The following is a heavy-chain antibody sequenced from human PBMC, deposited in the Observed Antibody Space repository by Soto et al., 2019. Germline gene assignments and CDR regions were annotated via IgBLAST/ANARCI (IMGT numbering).Heavy chain of an antibody. J-gene: IGHJ6*02. CDR3: ARDLPSLEVRSYGMDV. CDR2: ITPVFGTP. Sequence: ASVKVSCKVSGGTFSSYRFSWVRQAPGQGLEWMGGITPVFGTPDYAQKFQGRVTVTADRSTNTAYMELSRLTSEDTAVYYCARDLPSLEVRSYGMDVWGQGTTVTVSS. D-gene: IGHD3-10*01. V-gene: IGHV1-69*06. CDR1: GGTFSSYR.